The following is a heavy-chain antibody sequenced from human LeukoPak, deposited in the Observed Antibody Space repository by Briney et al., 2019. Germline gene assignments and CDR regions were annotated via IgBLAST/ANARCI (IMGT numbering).Heavy chain of an antibody. CDR1: GGTFSSYA. CDR2: IFPIFGTA. CDR3: ARGGSEYQLLNWFDP. D-gene: IGHD2-2*01. Sequence: SVTVSCKASGGTFSSYAISWVRQAPGQGLEWMGGIFPIFGTANYAQKFQGRVTITADKSTRTAYMELSSLRSEDTAVYYCARGGSEYQLLNWFDPWGQGTLVTVSS. V-gene: IGHV1-69*06. J-gene: IGHJ5*02.